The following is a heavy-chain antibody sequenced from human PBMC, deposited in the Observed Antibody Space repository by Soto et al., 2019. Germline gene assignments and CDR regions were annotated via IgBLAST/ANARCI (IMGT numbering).Heavy chain of an antibody. V-gene: IGHV1-69*13. CDR3: AKGGYYDWFDP. D-gene: IGHD3-3*01. CDR1: GGTFSSYA. CDR2: IIPIFGTA. Sequence: ASVKVSCKDSGGTFSSYAISWVRQAPGQGLEWMGGIIPIFGTANYAQKFQGRVTITADESTSTAYMELSSLRSEDTAVYYCAKGGYYDWFDPWGQGTLVTVSS. J-gene: IGHJ5*02.